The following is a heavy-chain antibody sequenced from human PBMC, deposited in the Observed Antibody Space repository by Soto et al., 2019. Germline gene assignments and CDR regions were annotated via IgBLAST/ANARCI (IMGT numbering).Heavy chain of an antibody. D-gene: IGHD3-3*01. CDR1: GFTFSSYA. CDR3: SKHTECQPLSWFDS. Sequence: GGSLRLSCAASGFTFSSYAMSWVRQAPGKGLEWVSAISGSGGSTYYADSVRGRFTISRDNSKNTLYLQITSLRAEDTASYYCSKHTECQPLSWFDSWDPGPLVTLSS. V-gene: IGHV3-23*01. CDR2: ISGSGGST. J-gene: IGHJ5*01.